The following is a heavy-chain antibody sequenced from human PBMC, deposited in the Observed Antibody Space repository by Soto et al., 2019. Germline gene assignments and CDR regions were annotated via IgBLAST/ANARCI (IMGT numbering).Heavy chain of an antibody. Sequence: SETLSLTCTVSGGSISSYYWSWIRQPPGKGLEWIGYIYYSGSTNYNPSLKSRVTISVDRSKNQFSLKLSSVTAADTAVYYCARETRENTYYDFWSGSGSFDPWGQGTLVTVSS. CDR2: IYYSGST. CDR1: GGSISSYY. J-gene: IGHJ5*02. CDR3: ARETRENTYYDFWSGSGSFDP. D-gene: IGHD3-3*01. V-gene: IGHV4-59*12.